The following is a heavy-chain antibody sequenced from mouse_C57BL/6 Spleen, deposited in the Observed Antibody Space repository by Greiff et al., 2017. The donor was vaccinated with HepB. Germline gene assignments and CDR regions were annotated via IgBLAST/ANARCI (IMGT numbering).Heavy chain of an antibody. CDR2: IDPSDSET. V-gene: IGHV1-52*01. D-gene: IGHD2-1*01. CDR1: GYTFTSYW. Sequence: QVQLQQPGAELVRPGSSVKLSCKASGYTFTSYWMHWVKQRPIQGLEWIGNIDPSDSETHYNQKFKDKATLTVDKSYSTAYMQLSSLTSEDSAVYYCARGVPIYYGTPGWFAYWGQGTLVTVSA. CDR3: ARGVPIYYGTPGWFAY. J-gene: IGHJ3*01.